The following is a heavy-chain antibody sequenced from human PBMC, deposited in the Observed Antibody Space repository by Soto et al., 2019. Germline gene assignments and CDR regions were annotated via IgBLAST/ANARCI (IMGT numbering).Heavy chain of an antibody. CDR3: ARGRVVVPANYYYYYGMDV. Sequence: SETLSLTCAVYGGSFSGYYWSWIRQPPGKGLEWIGEINHSGSTNYNPSLKSRVTISVGTSKNQFSLKLSSVTAADTAVYYCARGRVVVPANYYYYYGMDVWGQGTTVTVS. CDR1: GGSFSGYY. V-gene: IGHV4-34*01. CDR2: INHSGST. D-gene: IGHD2-2*01. J-gene: IGHJ6*02.